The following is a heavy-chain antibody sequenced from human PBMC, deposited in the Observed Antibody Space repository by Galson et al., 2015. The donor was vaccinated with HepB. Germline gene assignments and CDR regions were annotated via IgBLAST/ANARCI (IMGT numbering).Heavy chain of an antibody. CDR3: AISSGWFPPVPDY. Sequence: SLRLSCAASGFTFSSYAMSWVRQAPGKGLEWVSAISGSGGSTYYADSVKGRFTISRDNSKNTLYLQMNSLRAEDTAVYYCAISSGWFPPVPDYWGQGTLVTVSS. J-gene: IGHJ4*02. CDR2: ISGSGGST. V-gene: IGHV3-23*01. D-gene: IGHD6-19*01. CDR1: GFTFSSYA.